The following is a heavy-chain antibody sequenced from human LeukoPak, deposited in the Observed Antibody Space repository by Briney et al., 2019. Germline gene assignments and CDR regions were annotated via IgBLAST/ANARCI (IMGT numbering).Heavy chain of an antibody. D-gene: IGHD5-18*01. CDR3: ARGSVDTAMVSY. CDR2: ISSSSSYI. J-gene: IGHJ4*02. Sequence: GGSLRLSCAASGFTFSSYSMNWVRQAPGKGLEWVSSISSSSSYIYYADSVKGRFTISRDNAKNSLYLQMNSLRAEDTAVYYCARGSVDTAMVSYWGQGTLVTVSS. V-gene: IGHV3-21*01. CDR1: GFTFSSYS.